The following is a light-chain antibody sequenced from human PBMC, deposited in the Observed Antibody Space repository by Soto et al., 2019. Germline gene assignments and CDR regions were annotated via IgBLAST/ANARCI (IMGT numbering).Light chain of an antibody. J-gene: IGLJ1*01. Sequence: QAVVTQPPSVSGAPGQRVLISCTGTSSNIGAGYDVSWYQQLPGKAPKLLMYAFTTRPSGVPDRFSGSKSGTSASLAVTGLQGDDEAECYCQAYDSSLRGYVFGAGTKLTVL. CDR3: QAYDSSLRGYV. V-gene: IGLV1-40*01. CDR2: AFT. CDR1: SSNIGAGYD.